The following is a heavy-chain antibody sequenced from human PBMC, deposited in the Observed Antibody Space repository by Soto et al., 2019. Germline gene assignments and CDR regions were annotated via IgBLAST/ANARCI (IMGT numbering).Heavy chain of an antibody. V-gene: IGHV3-21*01. CDR1: GFTFSSYS. CDR2: ISSSSSYI. CDR3: ARWYYYDSSGYYKTTYAFDI. Sequence: EVQLVESGGGLVKPGGSLRLSCAASGFTFSSYSMNWFRQAPGKGLEWVSSISSSSSYIYYADSVKGRFTLSRDNATNSLYLQMNSLRAEDTAAYYCARWYYYDSSGYYKTTYAFDIWGQGTMGTVSS. J-gene: IGHJ3*02. D-gene: IGHD3-22*01.